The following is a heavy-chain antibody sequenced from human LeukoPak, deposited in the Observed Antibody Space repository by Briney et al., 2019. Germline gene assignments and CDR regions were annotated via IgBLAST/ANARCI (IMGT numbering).Heavy chain of an antibody. CDR1: GFTFSSYS. V-gene: IGHV3-21*01. CDR3: ARETPYSYGSLEVGIDY. J-gene: IGHJ4*02. CDR2: ISSSSSYI. D-gene: IGHD5-18*01. Sequence: GGSLRLSCAASGFTFSSYSMNWVRQAPGKGLEWVSSISSSSSYIYYADSVKGRFTISRDNAKNSLYLQMNSLRAEDTAVYYCARETPYSYGSLEVGIDYWGQGTLVTVSS.